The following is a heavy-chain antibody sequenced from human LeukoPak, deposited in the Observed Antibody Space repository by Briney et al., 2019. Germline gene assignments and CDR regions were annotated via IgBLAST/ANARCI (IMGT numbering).Heavy chain of an antibody. D-gene: IGHD3-22*01. J-gene: IGHJ4*02. CDR1: GGTFSSYA. CDR2: IIPIFGTA. CDR3: AREKYYYDSSGYYYPLFDY. V-gene: IGHV1-69*05. Sequence: SVKVSCKASGGTFSSYAISWVRQAPGQGLERMGRIIPIFGTANYAQKFQGRVTITTDESTSTAYMELSSLRSEDTAVYYCAREKYYYDSSGYYYPLFDYWGQGTLVTVSS.